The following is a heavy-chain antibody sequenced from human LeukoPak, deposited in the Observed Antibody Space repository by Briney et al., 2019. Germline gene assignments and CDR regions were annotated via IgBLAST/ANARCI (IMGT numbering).Heavy chain of an antibody. V-gene: IGHV3-48*03. CDR2: ISSSGSTI. D-gene: IGHD1-14*01. CDR3: ARENRRDAFDI. Sequence: PGGSLRLSCAASGFTFSSYEMNWVRQAPGKGLEWVSYISSSGSTIYYADSVKGRFTISRDNAKNSLYLQMNSLRAEDTAVYYCARENRRDAFDIWGQGTMVTVSS. CDR1: GFTFSSYE. J-gene: IGHJ3*02.